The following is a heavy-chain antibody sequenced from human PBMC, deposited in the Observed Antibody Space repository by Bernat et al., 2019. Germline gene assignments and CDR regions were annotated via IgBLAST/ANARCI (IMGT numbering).Heavy chain of an antibody. Sequence: QAQLVQSGADVEKPGASVKVSCRASGYTFSNYGISWVRQAPGQGPEWMGWISGYNGNTNYAQKFQGRVTMTTDTSTSTAYMEVRSLRSDDTAVYYCARQRYSSSSCPDYWGPGTLVTVSS. CDR3: ARQRYSSSSCPDY. CDR2: ISGYNGNT. V-gene: IGHV1-18*01. CDR1: GYTFSNYG. D-gene: IGHD6-6*01. J-gene: IGHJ4*02.